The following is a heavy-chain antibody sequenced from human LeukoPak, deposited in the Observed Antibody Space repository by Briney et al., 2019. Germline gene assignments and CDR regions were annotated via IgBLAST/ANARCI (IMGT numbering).Heavy chain of an antibody. CDR2: IYYSGNT. V-gene: IGHV4-39*01. CDR1: GGSISSSSYY. CDR3: ASKMATIPY. J-gene: IGHJ4*02. Sequence: SETLSLTCTVSGGSISSSSYYWGWIRQPPGKGLEWIGSIYYSGNTYYNPSLKSRVTISVDTSKNQFSLKLSSVTAADTAVYYCASKMATIPYWGQGTLVTVSS. D-gene: IGHD5-24*01.